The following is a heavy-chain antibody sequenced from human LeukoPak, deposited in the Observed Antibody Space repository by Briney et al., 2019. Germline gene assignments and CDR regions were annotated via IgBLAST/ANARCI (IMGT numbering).Heavy chain of an antibody. Sequence: GGTLRLSCAASGFTFSSYAMSWVRQAPGKGLEWVSAISGSTGNTYYADSVKGRFTISRDNSKNTVYLQMNSLRAEDTAVYYCAKDPPYYYDSSGYGGGAFDIWGQGTMVTVSS. J-gene: IGHJ3*02. CDR3: AKDPPYYYDSSGYGGGAFDI. CDR1: GFTFSSYA. CDR2: ISGSTGNT. D-gene: IGHD3-22*01. V-gene: IGHV3-23*01.